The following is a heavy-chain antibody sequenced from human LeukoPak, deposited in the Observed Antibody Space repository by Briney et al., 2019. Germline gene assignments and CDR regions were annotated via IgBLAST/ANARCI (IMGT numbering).Heavy chain of an antibody. V-gene: IGHV4-59*01. Sequence: SETLSLTCTVSSGSITNYYWSWIRQPPGKGLEWIGFIYYSGNTNYNPSLKSRVTISVDTSKNQFSLKLSSMTAADTAVYYCARGALLWFGDRMEYYFDYWGQGALLTVSS. D-gene: IGHD3-10*01. CDR2: IYYSGNT. J-gene: IGHJ4*02. CDR1: SGSITNYY. CDR3: ARGALLWFGDRMEYYFDY.